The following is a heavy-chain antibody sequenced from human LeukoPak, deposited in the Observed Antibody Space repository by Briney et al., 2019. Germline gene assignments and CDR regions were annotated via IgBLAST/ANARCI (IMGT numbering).Heavy chain of an antibody. CDR2: ISAYNGNT. J-gene: IGHJ6*03. CDR1: GYTFTSYG. Sequence: ASVKVSCKASGYTFTSYGISWVRQAPGQGLEWMGWISAYNGNTNYAQKLQGRVTMTTDTSTSTAYMELRSLRSDDTAVYYCARDTSGLGIDYMDVWGKGTTVTVSS. V-gene: IGHV1-18*01. D-gene: IGHD3/OR15-3a*01. CDR3: ARDTSGLGIDYMDV.